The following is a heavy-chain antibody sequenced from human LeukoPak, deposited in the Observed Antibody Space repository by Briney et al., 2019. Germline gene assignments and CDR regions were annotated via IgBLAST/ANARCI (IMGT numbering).Heavy chain of an antibody. Sequence: GASVKVSCKASGYTFTSYYMHWVRQAPGQGLEWMGIINPSGGSTSYAQKFQGRVTMTRDMSTSTVYMELSSLRSEDTAVYYCARVKDPGGYYYYYYMDIWGKGNTVTVSS. J-gene: IGHJ6*03. CDR1: GYTFTSYY. CDR3: ARVKDPGGYYYYYYMDI. D-gene: IGHD3-16*01. V-gene: IGHV1-46*01. CDR2: INPSGGST.